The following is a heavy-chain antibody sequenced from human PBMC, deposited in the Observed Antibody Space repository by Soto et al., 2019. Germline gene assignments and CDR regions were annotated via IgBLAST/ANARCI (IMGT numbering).Heavy chain of an antibody. CDR2: INHSGST. Sequence: PSETLSLTCAVYGGSFSGYYWSWIRQPPGKGLEWIGEINHSGSTNYNPSLKSRVTISVDTSKNQFSLKLSSVTAADTAVYYCARGQRVLRRYSGYKNLSHWFDPWGQGTMVTVSA. J-gene: IGHJ5*02. V-gene: IGHV4-34*01. D-gene: IGHD5-12*01. CDR3: ARGQRVLRRYSGYKNLSHWFDP. CDR1: GGSFSGYY.